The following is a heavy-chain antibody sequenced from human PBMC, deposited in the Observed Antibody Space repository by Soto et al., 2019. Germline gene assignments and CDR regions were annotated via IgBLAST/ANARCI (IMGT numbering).Heavy chain of an antibody. J-gene: IGHJ4*02. D-gene: IGHD2-15*01. V-gene: IGHV3-30-3*01. CDR1: GFTFSSYA. CDR2: ISYDGSNK. CDR3: AKDFGYCSGGSCYSGPLDY. Sequence: GGSLRLSCAASGFTFSSYAMHWVRQAPGKGLEWVAVISYDGSNKYYADSVKGRFTISRDNSKSTLYLQMNSLRAEDTAVCYCAKDFGYCSGGSCYSGPLDYWGQGTLVTVSS.